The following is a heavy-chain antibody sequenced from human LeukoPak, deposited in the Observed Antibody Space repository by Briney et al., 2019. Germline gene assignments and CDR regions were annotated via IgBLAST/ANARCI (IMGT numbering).Heavy chain of an antibody. CDR2: IYTSGGT. D-gene: IGHD3-22*01. CDR3: ARDREYYDSSGYYYGRTYYYYYYMDV. J-gene: IGHJ6*03. CDR1: GGSISSGSYY. V-gene: IGHV4-61*02. Sequence: SQTLSLTCTVSGGSISSGSYYWSWIRQPPGKGLEWIGRIYTSGGTNYNPSLKSRVTVSVDTSKNQFSLKLRSVTAADTAVYYCARDREYYDSSGYYYGRTYYYYYYMDVWGKGTTVTVSS.